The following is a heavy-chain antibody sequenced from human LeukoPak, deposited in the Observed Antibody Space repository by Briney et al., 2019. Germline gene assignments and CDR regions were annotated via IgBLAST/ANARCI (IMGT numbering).Heavy chain of an antibody. CDR1: GFSLSTTGAG. CDR2: IYWDDDE. Sequence: SGPTLVNPTQTLTLTCTFSGFSLSTTGAGVGWIRQSPGKALEWLALIYWDDDERYSPSLKNRLTFTKDTSKNQVVLTMTNMDPVDTATYYCVRSYYDSNSYYYFFDYWGQGTLVTVSS. CDR3: VRSYYDSNSYYYFFDY. J-gene: IGHJ4*02. D-gene: IGHD3-22*01. V-gene: IGHV2-5*02.